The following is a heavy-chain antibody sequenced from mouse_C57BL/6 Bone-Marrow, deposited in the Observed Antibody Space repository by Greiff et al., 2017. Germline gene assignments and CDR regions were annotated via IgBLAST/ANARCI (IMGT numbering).Heavy chain of an antibody. J-gene: IGHJ4*01. CDR1: GYTFTSYW. CDR3: ARRGEDYYAMDY. CDR2: IHPNSGST. V-gene: IGHV1-64*01. Sequence: QVQLQQPGAELVKPGASVKLSCKASGYTFTSYWMHWVKQRPGQGLEWIGMIHPNSGSTNYNEKFKSKATLTVDKSSSTAYMQLSSLTSEDSAVYYCARRGEDYYAMDYWCQGTSVTVSS.